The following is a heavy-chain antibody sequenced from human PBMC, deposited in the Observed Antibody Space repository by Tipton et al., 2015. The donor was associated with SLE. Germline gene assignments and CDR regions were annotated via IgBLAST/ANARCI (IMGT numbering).Heavy chain of an antibody. CDR2: IYYSGSP. CDR3: ARDPKY. V-gene: IGHV4-39*07. Sequence: LRLSCSVSGGSITSSDSSWGWIRQPPGEGLESIGSIYYSGSPSYNPSLRSRVTISVDTSKNQFSLKLSSVTAADTAVYYCARDPKYWGQGTLVIVSS. J-gene: IGHJ4*02. CDR1: GGSITSSDSS.